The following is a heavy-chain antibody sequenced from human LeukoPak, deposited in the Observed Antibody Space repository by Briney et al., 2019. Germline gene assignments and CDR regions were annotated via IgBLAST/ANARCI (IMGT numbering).Heavy chain of an antibody. CDR3: AREGAVRGTPLDY. D-gene: IGHD3-10*01. CDR2: IKSKTDGGTT. J-gene: IGHJ4*02. CDR1: GFTFSNAW. V-gene: IGHV3-15*01. Sequence: GGSLRLSCAASGFTFSNAWMSWVRQAPGKGLEWVGRIKSKTDGGTTDYAAPVKGRFTISRDDSKNTLYLQMNSLRAEDTAVYYCAREGAVRGTPLDYWGQGTLVTVSS.